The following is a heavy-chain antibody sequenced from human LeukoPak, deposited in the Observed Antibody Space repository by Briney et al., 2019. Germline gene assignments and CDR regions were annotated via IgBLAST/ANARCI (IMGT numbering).Heavy chain of an antibody. CDR1: GGTFGSYA. CDR2: IIPIFGTA. Sequence: SVKVSCKASGGTFGSYAISWVRQAPGQGLEWMGGIIPIFGTANYAQKFQGRVTITADESTSTAYMELSSLRSEDTAVYYCARSRVNYYYYGMDVWGQGTTVTVSS. J-gene: IGHJ6*02. CDR3: ARSRVNYYYYGMDV. D-gene: IGHD6-13*01. V-gene: IGHV1-69*13.